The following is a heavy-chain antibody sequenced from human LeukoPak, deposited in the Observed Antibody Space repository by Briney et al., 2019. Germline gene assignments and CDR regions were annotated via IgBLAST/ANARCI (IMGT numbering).Heavy chain of an antibody. CDR2: IIPIFGTA. D-gene: IGHD6-13*01. Sequence: ASVKVSCKASGGTFSSYAISWVRQAPGQGLEWMGGIIPIFGTANYAQKFQGRVTITADESTSTAYMELSSLRSEDTAVYYCARGRQQLGCYYYYYMDVWGKGTTVTISS. CDR1: GGTFSSYA. J-gene: IGHJ6*03. CDR3: ARGRQQLGCYYYYYMDV. V-gene: IGHV1-69*13.